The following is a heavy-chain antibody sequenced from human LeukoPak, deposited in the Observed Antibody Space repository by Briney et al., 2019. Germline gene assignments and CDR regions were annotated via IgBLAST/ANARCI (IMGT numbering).Heavy chain of an antibody. CDR1: GFTFSSYS. CDR2: ISSSSSYI. J-gene: IGHJ4*02. CDR3: ARVGPMTTVGGELDY. D-gene: IGHD4-23*01. Sequence: PGGSLRLSCAASGFTFSSYSMNWVRQAPGKGLEWVSSISSSSSYIYYADSVKGRFTISRDNAKNSLYLQMNSLRAEDTAVYYCARVGPMTTVGGELDYWGQGTLVTVSS. V-gene: IGHV3-21*01.